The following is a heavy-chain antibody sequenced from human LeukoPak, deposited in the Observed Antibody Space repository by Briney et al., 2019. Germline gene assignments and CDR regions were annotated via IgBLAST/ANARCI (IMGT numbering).Heavy chain of an antibody. Sequence: PGGSLRLSCAASGFTLSSYWMHWVREAPGKGLGWVSRIESDGSSTSYADSVKGRFTISRDNARNTLSLQMNSLRVEDTAVYFCTRDYYDPSGYYYNPFDYWGQGTLVAVSS. J-gene: IGHJ4*02. D-gene: IGHD3-22*01. CDR2: IESDGSST. CDR3: TRDYYDPSGYYYNPFDY. V-gene: IGHV3-74*01. CDR1: GFTLSSYW.